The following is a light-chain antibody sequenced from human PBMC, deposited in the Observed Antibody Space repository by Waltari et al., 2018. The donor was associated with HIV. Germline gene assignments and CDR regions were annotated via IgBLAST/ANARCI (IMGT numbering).Light chain of an antibody. CDR2: GAS. Sequence: EIVMTQSPVTLSVSPGERATFSCSASQSVSTTVAWYQQRPGQAPRVLIYGASTRATGIPARVSGSGSGTEFTLTISSLQSEDSAVYYCLQSDNWPYSFGQGTKLEIK. V-gene: IGKV3-15*01. CDR1: QSVSTT. J-gene: IGKJ2*03. CDR3: LQSDNWPYS.